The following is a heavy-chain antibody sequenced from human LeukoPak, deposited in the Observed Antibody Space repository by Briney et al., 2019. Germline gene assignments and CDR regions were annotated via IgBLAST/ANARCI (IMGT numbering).Heavy chain of an antibody. D-gene: IGHD3-22*01. CDR1: GFSFSSYS. CDR3: ARKSGSSGYPFDY. CDR2: ITSSSSTM. J-gene: IGHJ4*02. V-gene: IGHV3-48*01. Sequence: GGSLRLSCAASGFSFSSYSMNWVRQAPGKGLEWVSYITSSSSTMYYAAAVKGRFAISRDNAKNSLYLQMNSLRAEDTAVYYCARKSGSSGYPFDYWGQGTLVTVSS.